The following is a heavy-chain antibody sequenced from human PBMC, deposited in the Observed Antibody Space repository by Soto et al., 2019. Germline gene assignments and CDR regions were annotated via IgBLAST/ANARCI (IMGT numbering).Heavy chain of an antibody. D-gene: IGHD2-2*01. CDR3: VRDVVVPAAGYMDV. V-gene: IGHV1-46*03. CDR2: INPSGGTT. J-gene: IGHJ6*03. CDR1: GYTFTSHY. Sequence: QVQLVQSGAEVKKPGASVKVSCKASGYTFTSHYMHWVRQAPGQGLEWMGIINPSGGTTSYAQKFQGRVTMTRDTSTSTMYMEVSSLRSEDSAVYYCVRDVVVPAAGYMDVWGKGTPVTVSS.